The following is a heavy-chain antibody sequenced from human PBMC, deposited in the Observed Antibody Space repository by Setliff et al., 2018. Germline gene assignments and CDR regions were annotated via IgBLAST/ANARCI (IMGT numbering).Heavy chain of an antibody. CDR3: AKGGESGWYQPYYYHGSDV. CDR1: GGSFSTYY. CDR2: IYHSGST. J-gene: IGHJ6*02. D-gene: IGHD6-19*01. Sequence: SETLSLTCAVYGGSFSTYYWIWIRQPPGKGLEWIGEIYHSGSTNYNPSLKSRFTISRDNARDTLYLQLTSLRVDDTAVYFCAKGGESGWYQPYYYHGSDVWGQGTTVTVSS. V-gene: IGHV4-34*01.